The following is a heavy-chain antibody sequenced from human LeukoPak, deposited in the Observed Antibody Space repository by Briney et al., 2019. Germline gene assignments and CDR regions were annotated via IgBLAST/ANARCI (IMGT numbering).Heavy chain of an antibody. J-gene: IGHJ6*03. CDR2: IWYGGSNK. CDR1: GFTFSSYG. D-gene: IGHD6-19*01. V-gene: IGHV3-30*02. CDR3: AKAAHSSGSDYYYYMDV. Sequence: GGSLRLSCAASGFTFSSYGMHWVRQAPGKGLEWVAVIWYGGSNKYYADSVKGRFTISRDNSKNTLYLQMNSLRAEDTAVYYCAKAAHSSGSDYYYYMDVWGKGTTVTVSS.